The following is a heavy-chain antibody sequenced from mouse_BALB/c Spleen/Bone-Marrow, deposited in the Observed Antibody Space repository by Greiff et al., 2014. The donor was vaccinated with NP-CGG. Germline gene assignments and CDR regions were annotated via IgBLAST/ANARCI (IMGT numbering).Heavy chain of an antibody. D-gene: IGHD2-4*01. CDR1: GFNIKDIY. J-gene: IGHJ2*01. Sequence: EVQLQQSGAELVKPGASVKLSCTASGFNIKDIYMHWMKQRPEQGLEWIGRIDPANGNIKYDPKFQGKATITADTSSNTAYLQLSRLTSEDTAVYYCASYHYGYYFDYWGQGTTLTVSS. CDR2: IDPANGNI. CDR3: ASYHYGYYFDY. V-gene: IGHV14-3*02.